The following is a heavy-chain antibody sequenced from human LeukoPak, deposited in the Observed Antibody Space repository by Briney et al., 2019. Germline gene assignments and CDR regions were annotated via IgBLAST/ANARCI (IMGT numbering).Heavy chain of an antibody. V-gene: IGHV3-23*01. CDR2: ISGSGGST. Sequence: GGPMRLSCAASGFTYSSYAMRGVRQAPGKGLEGVSAISGSGGSTYYADSVKGRFTISRDNSKNTLYLQMNSLRAEDTAVYYCAKDGGSSPYYFDYWGQGTLVTVSS. CDR1: GFTYSSYA. D-gene: IGHD1-26*01. J-gene: IGHJ4*02. CDR3: AKDGGSSPYYFDY.